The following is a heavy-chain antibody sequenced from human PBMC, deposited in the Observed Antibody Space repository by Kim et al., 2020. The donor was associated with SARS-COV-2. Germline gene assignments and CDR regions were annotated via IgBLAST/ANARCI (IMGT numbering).Heavy chain of an antibody. J-gene: IGHJ6*02. Sequence: GGSLRLSCAASGFTFSSYEMNWVRQAPGKGLGWVSYISSSGSTIYYADSVKGRFTLSRDNAKNSLYLQMNSLMAEDTAVYYCASGVRVEGRAMTGGPLPHYFAGMDVWGQGTTVTVSS. CDR1: GFTFSSYE. CDR3: ASGVRVEGRAMTGGPLPHYFAGMDV. D-gene: IGHD3-3*01. V-gene: IGHV3-48*03. CDR2: ISSSGSTI.